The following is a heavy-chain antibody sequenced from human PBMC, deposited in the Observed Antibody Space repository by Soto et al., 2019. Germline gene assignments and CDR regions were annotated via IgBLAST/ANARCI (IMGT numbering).Heavy chain of an antibody. J-gene: IGHJ4*02. V-gene: IGHV4-39*07. D-gene: IGHD3-16*01. Sequence: SETLSLTCTVSGGSISSNNYFWGWIRQPPGKGLEWIGSISYSGSTYYNPSLKSRVTISVDTSKNQFSLNLYSVTAADAAVYYCAGGPMGYDSWGPGTLVTVS. CDR1: GGSISSNNYF. CDR3: AGGPMGYDS. CDR2: ISYSGST.